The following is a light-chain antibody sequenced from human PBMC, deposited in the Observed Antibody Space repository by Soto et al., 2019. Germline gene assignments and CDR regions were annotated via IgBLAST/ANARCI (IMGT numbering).Light chain of an antibody. J-gene: IGKJ1*01. CDR1: QSISW. Sequence: DIQMTQSPSTLSASVGDRVTITCRASQSISWLAWYQQKPGKAPKLLIYKASSLESGVPSRFSGSGSGTEFTLTISSLQPDDFATYYCQQYNSYSTFGQGTKVEIK. CDR3: QQYNSYST. V-gene: IGKV1-5*03. CDR2: KAS.